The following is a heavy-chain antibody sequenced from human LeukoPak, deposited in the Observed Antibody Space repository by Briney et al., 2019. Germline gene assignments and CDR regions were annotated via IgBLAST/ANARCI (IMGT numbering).Heavy chain of an antibody. CDR3: AADHGGNWNYEPDRFDY. V-gene: IGHV1-2*04. CDR2: INPNSGGT. CDR1: GYTFTGYY. D-gene: IGHD1-7*01. Sequence: GASVKVSCKASGYTFTGYYMHWVRQAPGQGLEWMGWINPNSGGTNYAQKFQGWVTMTRDTSISTAYMELSSLRSEDTAVYYCAADHGGNWNYEPDRFDYWGQGTLVTVSS. J-gene: IGHJ4*02.